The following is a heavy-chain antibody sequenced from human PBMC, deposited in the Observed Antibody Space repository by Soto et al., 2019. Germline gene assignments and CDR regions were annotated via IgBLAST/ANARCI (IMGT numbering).Heavy chain of an antibody. D-gene: IGHD2-15*01. Sequence: EVQLVESGGGLVQPGGSLSLSCAASGFTFISYSMNWVRQAPGKGLEWVSYIRGSGSTIYYADSVKGRFTISRDNAKNSLYLQMNSLRVDDTAVYYCARDPHSLDYWGQGILVTVSS. CDR3: ARDPHSLDY. CDR2: IRGSGSTI. V-gene: IGHV3-48*01. J-gene: IGHJ4*02. CDR1: GFTFISYS.